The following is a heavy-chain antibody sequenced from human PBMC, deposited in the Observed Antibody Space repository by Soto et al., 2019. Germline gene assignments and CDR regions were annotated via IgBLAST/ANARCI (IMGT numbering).Heavy chain of an antibody. CDR1: GFIFSTYG. D-gene: IGHD4-17*01. V-gene: IGHV3-30*18. CDR2: ISYDGNNK. J-gene: IGHJ4*02. Sequence: GGSLRLSCAASGFIFSTYGMHWVRQAPGKGLEWLSVISYDGNNKYYADSVKGRFTISRDNSKNTLWLQMDSLRTEDTAVYYCAKDLLLTTITTVGDWGQGTLVTVSS. CDR3: AKDLLLTTITTVGD.